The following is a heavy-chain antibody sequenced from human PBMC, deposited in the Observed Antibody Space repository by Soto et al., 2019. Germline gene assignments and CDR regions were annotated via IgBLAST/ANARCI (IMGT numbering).Heavy chain of an antibody. V-gene: IGHV1-18*04. D-gene: IGHD3-3*01. CDR3: AREGILGIFDAYDL. CDR2: ISTHNGNT. Sequence: QDQLVQSGAEVKKPGASVKVSCKASVFTSSGISWVRQAPGQRLAWMGWISTHNGNTIYAQKFQGRVIMTMDTSTTTVYMELRSLRPYDTAVYLCAREGILGIFDAYDLWGKVTMVTVSS. J-gene: IGHJ3*01. CDR1: VFTSSG.